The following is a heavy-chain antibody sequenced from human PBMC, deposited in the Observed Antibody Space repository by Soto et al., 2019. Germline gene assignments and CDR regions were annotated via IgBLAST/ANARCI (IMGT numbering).Heavy chain of an antibody. J-gene: IGHJ4*02. D-gene: IGHD2-8*01. CDR3: ARFHCTNGVCYSIDY. CDR1: GYTFTSYD. CDR2: MNPNSGNT. Sequence: ASVKVSCKASGYTFTSYDIQWVRQAPGQRLEWMGWMNPNSGNTGYAQKFQGRVTMTRNTSISTAYMELSSLRSEDTAVYYCARFHCTNGVCYSIDYWGQGTLVTVSS. V-gene: IGHV1-8*02.